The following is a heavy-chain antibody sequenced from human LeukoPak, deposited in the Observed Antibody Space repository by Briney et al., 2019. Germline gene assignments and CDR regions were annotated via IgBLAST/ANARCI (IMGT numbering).Heavy chain of an antibody. CDR3: ARTKSQSGSYRYYFDS. V-gene: IGHV4-61*08. Sequence: SETLSLTCAVSGGSVGSGGHFWSWIRQPPGKGLEWIGYIYSTGSTNYKPSLKSRITMSVDTSKNQFSLKLSSVIAADTAVYYCARTKSQSGSYRYYFDSWGQGTLVTVSS. CDR2: IYSTGST. D-gene: IGHD1-26*01. J-gene: IGHJ4*02. CDR1: GGSVGSGGHF.